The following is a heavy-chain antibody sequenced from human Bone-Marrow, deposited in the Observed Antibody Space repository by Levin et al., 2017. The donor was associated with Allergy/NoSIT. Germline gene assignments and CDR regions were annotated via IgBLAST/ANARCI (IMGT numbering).Heavy chain of an antibody. Sequence: GESLKISCAASGFTFSSYSINWVRQAPGKGLEWVSSISSSSTYIYYTDSVKGRFTISRDNAQNSVYLQMNSLRAEDTAVYYCARDNRLGPAIILDYFDYWGQGTLVTVSS. CDR2: ISSSSTYI. CDR1: GFTFSSYS. CDR3: ARDNRLGPAIILDYFDY. J-gene: IGHJ4*02. V-gene: IGHV3-21*01. D-gene: IGHD2-2*02.